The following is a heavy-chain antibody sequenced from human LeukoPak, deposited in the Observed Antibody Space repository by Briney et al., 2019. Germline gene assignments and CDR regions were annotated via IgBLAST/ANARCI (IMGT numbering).Heavy chain of an antibody. Sequence: PGGSLRLSCAASGFTFSSYWMSWVRQAPGKGLEWVANIKQDGSEKYYVDSVKGRFTISRDNAKNSLYLQMNSLRAEDTAVYYCARALVVVAATYYYYYGTDVWGQGTTVTVSS. V-gene: IGHV3-7*03. CDR1: GFTFSSYW. CDR3: ARALVVVAATYYYYYGTDV. D-gene: IGHD2-15*01. J-gene: IGHJ6*02. CDR2: IKQDGSEK.